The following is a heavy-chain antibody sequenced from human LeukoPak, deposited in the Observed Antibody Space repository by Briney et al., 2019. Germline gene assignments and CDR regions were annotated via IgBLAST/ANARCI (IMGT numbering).Heavy chain of an antibody. Sequence: SETLSLTCAVYGGSFSGYYWSWIRQPPGKGLEWIGEINHSGSTNYNPSLKSRVTISVDTSKNQFSLKLSSVTDADTAAYYCGRGSYRNYLIAWGQGTLVTVSS. V-gene: IGHV4-34*01. CDR3: GRGSYRNYLIA. CDR1: GGSFSGYY. J-gene: IGHJ5*02. D-gene: IGHD4-11*01. CDR2: INHSGST.